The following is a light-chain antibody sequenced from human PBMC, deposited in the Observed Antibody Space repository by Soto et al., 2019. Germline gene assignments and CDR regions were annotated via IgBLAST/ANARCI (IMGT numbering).Light chain of an antibody. Sequence: DIQMTQSPSTLSASVGDRVTITCRASQSIRSWLAWYQQKPGTAPKLLIYKASTLQSGVPARFSGSGSGTEFTLTISSLQPDDSATYYCQQYNDNWTFGQGTKVGIK. CDR2: KAS. V-gene: IGKV1-5*03. CDR1: QSIRSW. CDR3: QQYNDNWT. J-gene: IGKJ1*01.